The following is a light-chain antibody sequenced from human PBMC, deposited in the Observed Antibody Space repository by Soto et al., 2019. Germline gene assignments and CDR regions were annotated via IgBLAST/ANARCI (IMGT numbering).Light chain of an antibody. CDR3: QQTYTIPVT. CDR2: AAS. Sequence: DIQMTQSPSSLSASVGNRVTITCRASQTINTYLNWYQQKPGKAPKLLIYAASILQSGVPSRFSGSASGTDFTLTIHSLQPEDFATYFCQQTYTIPVTFGQGTRLEIK. V-gene: IGKV1-39*01. CDR1: QTINTY. J-gene: IGKJ5*01.